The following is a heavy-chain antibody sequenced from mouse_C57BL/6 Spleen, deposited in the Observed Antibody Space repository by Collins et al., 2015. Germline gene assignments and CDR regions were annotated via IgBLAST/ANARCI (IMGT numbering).Heavy chain of an antibody. V-gene: IGHV1-61*01. Sequence: QVQLQQPGAELVKPGASVKVSCKASGYTFTSYWMHWVKQRPGQGLEWIGNIYPSDSETHYNQKFKDKATLTVDKSSSTAYMQLSSLTSEDSAVYYCARPLIHHGYFDVWGTGTTVTVSS. CDR2: IYPSDSET. CDR3: ARPLIHHGYFDV. D-gene: IGHD6-1*01. J-gene: IGHJ1*03. CDR1: GYTFTSYW.